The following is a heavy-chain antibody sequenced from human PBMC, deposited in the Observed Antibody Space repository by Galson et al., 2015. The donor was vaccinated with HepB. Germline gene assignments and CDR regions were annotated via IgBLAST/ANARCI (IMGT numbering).Heavy chain of an antibody. V-gene: IGHV1-18*04. J-gene: IGHJ4*01. CDR3: ARHSSSWYEEAMFDY. CDR2: ISAYNGNT. Sequence: SVKVSCKASGYTFTSYGISWVRQAPGQGLEWMGWISAYNGNTNYAQKLQGRVTMTTDTSTSTAYMELRSLRSDDTAVYYCARHSSSWYEEAMFDYRGQGTLVTGPS. D-gene: IGHD6-13*01. CDR1: GYTFTSYG.